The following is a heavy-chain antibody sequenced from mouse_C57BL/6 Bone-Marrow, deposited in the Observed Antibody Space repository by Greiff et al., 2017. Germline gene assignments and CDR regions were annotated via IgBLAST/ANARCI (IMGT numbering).Heavy chain of an antibody. CDR1: GYTFTNYW. CDR2: IYPGGGYT. CDR3: ARWGGSSYEFAY. Sequence: VMLVESGAELVRPGTSVKMSCKASGYTFTNYWIGWAKQRPGHGLEWIGDIYPGGGYTNYNEKFKGKATLTADKSSSTAYMQFSSLTSEDSAIYYCARWGGSSYEFAYWGQGTLVTVSA. J-gene: IGHJ3*01. D-gene: IGHD1-1*01. V-gene: IGHV1-63*01.